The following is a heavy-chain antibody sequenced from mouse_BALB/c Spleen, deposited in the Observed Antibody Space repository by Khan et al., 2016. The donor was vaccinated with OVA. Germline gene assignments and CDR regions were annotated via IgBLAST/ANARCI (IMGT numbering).Heavy chain of an antibody. CDR3: ARLAYYYDSEGFAY. CDR1: GFTFLTYG. V-gene: IGHV5-6*02. J-gene: IGHJ3*01. D-gene: IGHD1-1*01. CDR2: VSTGGHYT. Sequence: KLVESGGDVVKPGGSLKLSCAASGFTFLTYGMSLVRQTPDKRLELVATVSTGGHYTYYPDIVKGRFTISRDNAKNTLYLQMSSLKSEDTAMFYWARLAYYYDSEGFAYWGQGTLITVSA.